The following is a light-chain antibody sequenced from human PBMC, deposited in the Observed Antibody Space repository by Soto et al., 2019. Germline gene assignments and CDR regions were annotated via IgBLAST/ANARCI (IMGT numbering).Light chain of an antibody. V-gene: IGLV2-14*01. CDR3: SSYASSSTLV. CDR1: SSDVGGYNY. Sequence: QSALTQPASVSGSPGQSITISCTGTSSDVGGYNYVSWYQLHPGKAPKLMIYEVANRPSGVSNRFSGSKSGNTASLTISGLQAEDEADYYCSSYASSSTLVFGGGTKLTGL. CDR2: EVA. J-gene: IGLJ2*01.